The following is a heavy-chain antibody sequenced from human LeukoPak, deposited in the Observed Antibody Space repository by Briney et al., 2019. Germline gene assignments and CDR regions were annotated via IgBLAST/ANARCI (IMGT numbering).Heavy chain of an antibody. D-gene: IGHD4-17*01. CDR1: GFTFSSAW. CDR3: TPNIGMTTVTKGFD. Sequence: GGSLRLSCAASGFTFSSAWMSWVRQAPGKGLEWFGRIKRKTDGGTIDYAAPLKGRFTISRDDSKNTVYLQMNSLKTEDTAVYYCTPNIGMTTVTKGFDWGQGTLVTVSS. CDR2: IKRKTDGGTI. J-gene: IGHJ4*02. V-gene: IGHV3-15*01.